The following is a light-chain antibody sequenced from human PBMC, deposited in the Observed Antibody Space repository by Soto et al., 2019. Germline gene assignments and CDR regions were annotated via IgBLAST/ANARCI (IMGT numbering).Light chain of an antibody. V-gene: IGLV1-40*01. CDR2: GNS. CDR3: QSYDGSLYV. J-gene: IGLJ1*01. Sequence: QSVLTQPPSVSGAPGQSVTISCTGSSSNIGAGYDVHWYQQFPGAAPKLLIYGNSNRPSGVPDRFSGSKSGTSASLAIFGLLAEDEADYYCQSYDGSLYVFGSGTKLTVL. CDR1: SSNIGAGYD.